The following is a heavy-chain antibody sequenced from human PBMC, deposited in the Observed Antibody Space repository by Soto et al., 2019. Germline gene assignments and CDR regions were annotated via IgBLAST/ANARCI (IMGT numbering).Heavy chain of an antibody. CDR1: GGSISSSNW. V-gene: IGHV4-4*02. D-gene: IGHD6-13*01. CDR3: ARGIVGAAAANWFDP. J-gene: IGHJ5*02. Sequence: PSEPLSITCAVSGGSISSSNWWSWVRQPPGKGLEWIGEIYHSGSTNYNPSLKSRVTISVDKSKNQFSLKLSSVTAADTAVYYCARGIVGAAAANWFDPWGQGTLVTVSS. CDR2: IYHSGST.